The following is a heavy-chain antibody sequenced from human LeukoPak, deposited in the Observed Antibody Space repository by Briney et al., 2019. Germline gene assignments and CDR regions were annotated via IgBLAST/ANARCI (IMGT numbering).Heavy chain of an antibody. CDR1: GFTFSSYW. V-gene: IGHV3-7*03. CDR2: IKQDGSEK. J-gene: IGHJ4*02. D-gene: IGHD1-26*01. Sequence: PGGSLRLSCAASGFTFSSYWMSWVRQAPGKGLEWVANIKQDGSEKYYVDSVKGRFTISRDNAKNSLYLQMNSLRAEDTAVYFCAKAGGYSGRYYGDYWGQGTLVTVSS. CDR3: AKAGGYSGRYYGDY.